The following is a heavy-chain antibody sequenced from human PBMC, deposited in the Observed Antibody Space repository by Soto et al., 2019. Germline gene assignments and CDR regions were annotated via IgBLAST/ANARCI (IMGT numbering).Heavy chain of an antibody. D-gene: IGHD1-1*01. CDR1: GGMFSSYA. CDR3: ARVGGSLHDAH. V-gene: IGHV1-69*09. Sequence: QVQLVQSGADVKKPGSSLKVSCKASGGMFSSYAIDWVRQAPGQGLEWMGSIIPILNRPKFAQHFQGRVTLTADESTTTAYMELSGLTSEDTAVYYCARVGGSLHDAHWGQGTLVTVSS. CDR2: IIPILNRP. J-gene: IGHJ4*02.